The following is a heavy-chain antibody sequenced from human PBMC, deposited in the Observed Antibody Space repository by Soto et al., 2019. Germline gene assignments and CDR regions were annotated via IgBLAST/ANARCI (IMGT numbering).Heavy chain of an antibody. CDR2: ISAYNGNT. D-gene: IGHD5-18*01. Sequence: QVQLVQSGAEVKKPGASVKVSCKASGYTFTSYGISWVRQAPGQGLEWMGWISAYNGNTNYAQKLQGRVTMTTDTSTSTAYMELRSLRSDDTALYYCARAPGGYSYGVYYYYGMDVWGQGTTVTVSS. V-gene: IGHV1-18*01. J-gene: IGHJ6*02. CDR1: GYTFTSYG. CDR3: ARAPGGYSYGVYYYYGMDV.